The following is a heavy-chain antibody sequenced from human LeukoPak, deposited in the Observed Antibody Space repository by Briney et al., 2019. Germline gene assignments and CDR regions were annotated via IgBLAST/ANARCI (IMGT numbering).Heavy chain of an antibody. CDR1: GFTFSSYA. Sequence: SCAASGFTFSSYAMHWVRQAPGQGLEWIGIINPSGRSTSYAQKFQGRVTMTRDTPTSTVYMELSSLRSEDTAVYYCARVRGGYYHAFDYWGQGTLVTVSS. J-gene: IGHJ4*02. V-gene: IGHV1-46*01. D-gene: IGHD3-22*01. CDR3: ARVRGGYYHAFDY. CDR2: INPSGRST.